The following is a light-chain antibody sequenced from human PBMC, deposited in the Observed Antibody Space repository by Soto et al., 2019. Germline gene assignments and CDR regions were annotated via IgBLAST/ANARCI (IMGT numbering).Light chain of an antibody. V-gene: IGKV3-20*01. CDR3: LQYGSLPRT. CDR2: SAS. Sequence: EIVLTQSPGILSLSPGERATLSCRASETVNSGYLAWYQQKPGQAPKLLIYSASSRATGIPDRFRGSGSGTDFTLTISRLEPEDVAVYYCLQYGSLPRTFGQGTKVEIK. J-gene: IGKJ1*01. CDR1: ETVNSGY.